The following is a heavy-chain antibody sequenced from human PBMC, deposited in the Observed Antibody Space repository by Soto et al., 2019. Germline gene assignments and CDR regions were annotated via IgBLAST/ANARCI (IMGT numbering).Heavy chain of an antibody. CDR1: RGTFNIYA. CDR2: IIPIFGTA. Sequence: SVKIGCKASRGTFNIYAISWVRKAPGQGLEWMGGIIPIFGTANYAQKFQGRVTITADKSTSTAYMELSSLRSEDTAVYYCALRITIFGVVTTPYYYYGMDVWGQGTTVTVS. CDR3: ALRITIFGVVTTPYYYYGMDV. D-gene: IGHD3-3*01. V-gene: IGHV1-69*06. J-gene: IGHJ6*02.